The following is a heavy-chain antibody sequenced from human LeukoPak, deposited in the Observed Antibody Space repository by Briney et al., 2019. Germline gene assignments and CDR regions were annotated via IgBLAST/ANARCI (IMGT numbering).Heavy chain of an antibody. CDR3: VKGGAYSYGSSFDY. V-gene: IGHV3-23*01. D-gene: IGHD5-18*01. J-gene: IGHJ4*02. CDR2: ISGSGGTT. Sequence: SGGSLRLSCAASGFTFSTYAMSWVRQAPGKGLEWVSVISGSGGTTNHADSVKGRFTISRDNSKSTLYLQMSSLRAEDTAVYYCVKGGAYSYGSSFDYWGRGTLVTVSS. CDR1: GFTFSTYA.